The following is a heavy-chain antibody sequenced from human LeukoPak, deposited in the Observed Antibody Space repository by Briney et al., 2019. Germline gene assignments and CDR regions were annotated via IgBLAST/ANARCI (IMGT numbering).Heavy chain of an antibody. Sequence: SVKVSCKVSGGTVRNYAISWVRQAPGQGLEWMGGFIPVFNVVTYAQKFQGRVTITADEPTSTVYMELSSLRSEDTAVYYCATGAASGSWYHLYYYWGQGTLVTVSS. CDR1: GGTVRNYA. CDR3: ATGAASGSWYHLYYY. D-gene: IGHD6-13*01. J-gene: IGHJ4*02. V-gene: IGHV1-69*01. CDR2: FIPVFNVV.